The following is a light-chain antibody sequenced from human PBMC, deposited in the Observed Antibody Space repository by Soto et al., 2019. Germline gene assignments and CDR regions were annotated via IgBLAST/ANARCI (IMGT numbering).Light chain of an antibody. V-gene: IGLV2-14*01. Sequence: QSVLTQPASVSGSPGQSITISCTGTSSDVGGYNYVSWYQQHPGKAPKLMIYEVNNRPSGVSNRFSGSKSGNTASLTISGLKAEDEADYYCSSFTRSSTWLFGGGTKLTVL. CDR2: EVN. CDR1: SSDVGGYNY. J-gene: IGLJ3*02. CDR3: SSFTRSSTWL.